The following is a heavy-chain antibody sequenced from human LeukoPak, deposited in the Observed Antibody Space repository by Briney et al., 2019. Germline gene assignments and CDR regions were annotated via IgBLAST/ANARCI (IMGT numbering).Heavy chain of an antibody. CDR3: ARGYSGYDGYYYYMDV. CDR1: GGTFSSYA. CDR2: IIPIFGTA. V-gene: IGHV1-69*05. J-gene: IGHJ6*03. D-gene: IGHD5-12*01. Sequence: PSVKVSCKASGGTFSSYAISWVRRAPGQGLEWMGGIIPIFGTANYAQKFQGRVTITTDESTSTAYMELSSLRSEDTAVYYCARGYSGYDGYYYYMDVWGKGTTVTVSS.